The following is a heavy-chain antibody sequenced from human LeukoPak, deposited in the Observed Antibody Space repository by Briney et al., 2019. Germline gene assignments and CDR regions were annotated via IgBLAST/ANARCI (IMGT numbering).Heavy chain of an antibody. CDR2: ISSDGTNK. CDR3: GTEGGARGVDTVRYEY. J-gene: IGHJ1*01. Sequence: SCRVSGYTLTELSMHWVRQAPGKGLQWVAVISSDGTNKFYADSVAGRLTISRDNSKNTLYLQMTSLRPEDTAVYFCGTEGGARGVDTVRYEYWGQGTLVTVSS. V-gene: IGHV3-30*03. D-gene: IGHD2-8*02. CDR1: GYTLTELS.